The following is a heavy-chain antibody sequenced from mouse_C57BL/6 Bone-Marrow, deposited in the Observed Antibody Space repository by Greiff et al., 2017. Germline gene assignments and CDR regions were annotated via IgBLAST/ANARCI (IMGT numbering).Heavy chain of an antibody. J-gene: IGHJ2*01. CDR3: TITTVVATGTY. CDR2: IDPEDSDT. D-gene: IGHD1-1*01. CDR1: GFNIKDYY. V-gene: IGHV14-1*01. Sequence: VQLQQSGAELVRPGASVKLSCTASGFNIKDYYMHWVKQRPEQGLEWIGRIDPEDSDTEYAPKFQGKATMTADTSSNTAYLQLSSLTSEDTAVYYCTITTVVATGTYWGQGTTLTVSS.